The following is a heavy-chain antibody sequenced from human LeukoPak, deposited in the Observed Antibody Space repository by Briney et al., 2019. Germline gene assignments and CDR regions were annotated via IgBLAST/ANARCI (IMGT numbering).Heavy chain of an antibody. V-gene: IGHV4-61*08. CDR3: ARRRIGMDSSGWYASGDYYFDN. J-gene: IGHJ4*02. D-gene: IGHD6-19*01. Sequence: SQTLSLTCAVSGGSIIVAAYYWSRIRQPPGKGLEWMGYIYHSGSTNYNPSLKSRVTISIDTSKNQFSLKMSSVTAADTAVYYCARRRIGMDSSGWYASGDYYFDNWGQGTLVSVSS. CDR2: IYHSGST. CDR1: GGSIIVAAYY.